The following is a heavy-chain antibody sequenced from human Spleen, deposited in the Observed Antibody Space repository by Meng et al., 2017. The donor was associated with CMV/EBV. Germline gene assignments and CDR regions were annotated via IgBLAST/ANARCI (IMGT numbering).Heavy chain of an antibody. D-gene: IGHD3-3*01. Sequence: GGPLRLSCAASGFTFSNAWMSWVRQAPGKGLEWVGRIKSKTDGGTTDYAAPVKGRFTISRNDSKNTLYLQMNSLKTEDTAVYYCTSGYGLLEWLYRAWGQGTMVTVSS. CDR1: GFTFSNAW. J-gene: IGHJ3*01. V-gene: IGHV3-15*01. CDR2: IKSKTDGGTT. CDR3: TSGYGLLEWLYRA.